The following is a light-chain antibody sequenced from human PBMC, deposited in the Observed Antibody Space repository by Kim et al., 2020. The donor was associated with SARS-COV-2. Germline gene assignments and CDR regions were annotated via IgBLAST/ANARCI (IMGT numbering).Light chain of an antibody. J-gene: IGKJ4*01. Sequence: LSLTPGERATLSVRPSQGVSNYLAWYQQKAGQAPRLLIYDASNRATGIPARFSGSGSGTDFTLTISSLEPEDFAVYYCQQRSNWPTFGGGTKVEI. CDR2: DAS. CDR3: QQRSNWPT. CDR1: QGVSNY. V-gene: IGKV3-11*01.